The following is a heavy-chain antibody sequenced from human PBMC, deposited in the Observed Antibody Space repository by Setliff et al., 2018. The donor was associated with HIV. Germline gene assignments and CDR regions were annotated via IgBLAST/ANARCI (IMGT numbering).Heavy chain of an antibody. Sequence: GESLKFSCKTSGYSFTTYWIGWVRQMPGKGLEWMAILYPGDSDTRYSPSFQSQVTVSADKSIGTAYLQWNSLKASDTALYFCARAPNSPYYSNVWYADHWGQGTLVTVSS. J-gene: IGHJ5*02. CDR1: GYSFTTYW. CDR2: LYPGDSDT. CDR3: ARAPNSPYYSNVWYADH. V-gene: IGHV5-51*01. D-gene: IGHD3-22*01.